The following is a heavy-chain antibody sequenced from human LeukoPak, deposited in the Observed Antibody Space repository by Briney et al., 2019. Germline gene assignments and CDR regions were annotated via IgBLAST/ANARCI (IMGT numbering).Heavy chain of an antibody. Sequence: ASMKVSCKASGYTFTGYYMHWVRQAPGQALVWMGCINPNSGGTHYAQKFQGRVTMTRHTSISTAYMELRSMRSDDTAVYYCARGNVEGWIPGYSSSWHYYYYYMDVWGKGTTVTVSS. D-gene: IGHD6-13*01. V-gene: IGHV1-2*02. CDR1: GYTFTGYY. CDR2: INPNSGGT. CDR3: ARGNVEGWIPGYSSSWHYYYYYMDV. J-gene: IGHJ6*03.